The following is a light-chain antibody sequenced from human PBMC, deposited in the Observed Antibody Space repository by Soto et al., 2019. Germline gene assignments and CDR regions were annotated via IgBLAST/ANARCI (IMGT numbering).Light chain of an antibody. V-gene: IGLV4-69*01. CDR1: SGHSSYA. J-gene: IGLJ2*01. CDR3: QTWGTGVV. Sequence: QLVLTQSPSASASLGASVKLTCSRSSGHSSYAIAWHQQQPEKGPRYLMKLNSDGSHSKGDGIPDRFSGSSSGAERYLTISSLQSEDETDYYCQTWGTGVVFGGGTKVTVL. CDR2: LNSDGSH.